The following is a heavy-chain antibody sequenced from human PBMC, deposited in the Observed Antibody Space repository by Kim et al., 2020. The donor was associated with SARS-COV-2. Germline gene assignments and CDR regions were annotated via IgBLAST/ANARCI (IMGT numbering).Heavy chain of an antibody. CDR1: GGSISSSSYY. J-gene: IGHJ2*01. Sequence: SETLSLTCTVSGGSISSSSYYWGWIRQPPGKGLEWIGSIYYSGSTYYNPSLKSRVTISVDTSKNQFSLKLSSVTAADTAVYYCARDYYGSGRGWYFDLWGRGTLVTVSS. CDR2: IYYSGST. D-gene: IGHD3-10*01. CDR3: ARDYYGSGRGWYFDL. V-gene: IGHV4-39*02.